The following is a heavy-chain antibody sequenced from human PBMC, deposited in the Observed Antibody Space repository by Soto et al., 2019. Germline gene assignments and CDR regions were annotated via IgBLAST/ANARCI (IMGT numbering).Heavy chain of an antibody. CDR1: RFTFSSYG. J-gene: IGHJ4*02. CDR2: ISYDGNDK. CDR3: AKDPSTSLRFLEWFFDY. V-gene: IGHV3-30*18. D-gene: IGHD3-3*01. Sequence: QVQLVESGGGVVQPGRSLRLSCAASRFTFSSYGMHWVRQAPGKGLEWVAAISYDGNDKDYADSVKGRFTISRDNSKNTLYLQMNSLRTEDTAVYYCAKDPSTSLRFLEWFFDYWGQGSLVTVSS.